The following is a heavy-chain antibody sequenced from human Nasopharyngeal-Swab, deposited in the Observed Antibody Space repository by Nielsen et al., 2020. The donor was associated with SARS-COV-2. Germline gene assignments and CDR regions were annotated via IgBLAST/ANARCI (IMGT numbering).Heavy chain of an antibody. CDR1: GFTFSSYG. V-gene: IGHV3-30*18. J-gene: IGHJ4*02. CDR3: AKEPSSGSYPS. CDR2: ISYDGSNK. Sequence: LSLTCAASGFTFSSYGMHWVRQAPGKWLEWVAVISYDGSNKYYADSVKGRFTISRDNSKNTLYLQMNSLRAEDTAVYYCAKEPSSGSYPSWGQGTLVTVSS. D-gene: IGHD1-26*01.